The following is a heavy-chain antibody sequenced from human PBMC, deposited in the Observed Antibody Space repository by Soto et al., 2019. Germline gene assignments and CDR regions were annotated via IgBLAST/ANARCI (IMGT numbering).Heavy chain of an antibody. CDR2: IYPSDSTA. V-gene: IGHV5-51*01. Sequence: PGESLKISCKGSGYSFTNYWIAWMRQMPGEGLEYMGIIYPSDSTARYSPSLQGQVTFSVDKSISTAYLQWNSLKASDTAMYYCARHGFYGDYSSNYFDPWGQGTLVTVSS. CDR3: ARHGFYGDYSSNYFDP. CDR1: GYSFTNYW. D-gene: IGHD4-17*01. J-gene: IGHJ5*02.